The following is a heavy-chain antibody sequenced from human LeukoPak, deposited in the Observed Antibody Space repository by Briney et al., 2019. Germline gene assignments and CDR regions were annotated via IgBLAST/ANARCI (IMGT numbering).Heavy chain of an antibody. CDR1: GFTFSGSA. D-gene: IGHD5-24*01. Sequence: VGSLRLSCAASGFTFSGSAMHWVRQASGKGLEWVGRIRSKANSYATAYAASVKGRFTISRDDSKNTAYLQMNSLKTEDTAVYYCTSLGDGYNYIDIWGQGTMVTVSS. V-gene: IGHV3-73*01. J-gene: IGHJ3*02. CDR3: TSLGDGYNYIDI. CDR2: IRSKANSYAT.